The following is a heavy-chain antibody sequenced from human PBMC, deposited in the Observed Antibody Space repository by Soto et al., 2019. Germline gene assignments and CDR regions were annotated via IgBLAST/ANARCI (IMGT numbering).Heavy chain of an antibody. CDR3: AQALVFTGGDGFDI. Sequence: QVRLQEWGPGLVKPSQTLSPKCSVSGGSITTGGRYWSWIRQLPGKGLEWIGDIYYSGNTYYNASLKSRVTISVEAAKNQFSLKLSSVTAADTAVYYWAQALVFTGGDGFDIWGQGRLVTVSS. J-gene: IGHJ3*02. CDR1: GGSITTGGRY. V-gene: IGHV4-31*02. D-gene: IGHD1-1*01. CDR2: IYYSGNT.